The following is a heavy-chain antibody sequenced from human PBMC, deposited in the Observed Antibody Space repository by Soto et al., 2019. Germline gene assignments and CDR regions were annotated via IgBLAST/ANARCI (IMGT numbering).Heavy chain of an antibody. CDR1: GFTFSTYS. Sequence: EVQLVESGGGLVQPGGSLRLSCEASGFTFSTYSMNWVRQAPGKGLEWLSYITGSSSPIYYADSVKGRFTISRDNAKNSLYLQMNSLRDEDTAVYYCVDSSGYLHHWGQGTLVTVSS. D-gene: IGHD3-22*01. CDR3: VDSSGYLHH. J-gene: IGHJ1*01. CDR2: ITGSSSPI. V-gene: IGHV3-48*02.